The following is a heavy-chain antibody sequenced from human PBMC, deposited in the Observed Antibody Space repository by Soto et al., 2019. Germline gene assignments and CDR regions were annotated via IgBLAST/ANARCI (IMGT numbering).Heavy chain of an antibody. J-gene: IGHJ6*03. CDR2: IRSKANSYAT. CDR1: GFTFSGSA. CDR3: TRPFYSSSSDDSYYYYMDV. D-gene: IGHD6-6*01. V-gene: IGHV3-73*01. Sequence: GGSLRLSCAASGFTFSGSAMHWVRQASGKGLEWVGRIRSKANSYATAYAASVKGRFTISRDDSKNTAYLQMNSLKTEDTAVYYCTRPFYSSSSDDSYYYYMDVWGKGTTVTVSS.